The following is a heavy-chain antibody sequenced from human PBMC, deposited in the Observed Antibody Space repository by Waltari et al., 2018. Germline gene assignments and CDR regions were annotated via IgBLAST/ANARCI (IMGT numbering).Heavy chain of an antibody. CDR2: MNPNSGNT. D-gene: IGHD3-22*01. Sequence: QVQLVQSGAEVKKPGASVKVSCRASGSTFTSYDINWVRQDTGQGLEWMGWMNPNSGNTGYAQKFQGRVTMTRNTSISTAYMELSSLRSEDTAVYYCALYYYDSSGYYYAGAFDIWGQGTMVTVSS. J-gene: IGHJ3*02. V-gene: IGHV1-8*01. CDR1: GSTFTSYD. CDR3: ALYYYDSSGYYYAGAFDI.